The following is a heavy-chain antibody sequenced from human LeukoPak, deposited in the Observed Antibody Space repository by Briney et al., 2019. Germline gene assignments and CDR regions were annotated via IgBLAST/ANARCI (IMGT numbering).Heavy chain of an antibody. CDR3: ARDHYYDSSGFSPLDY. CDR1: GFTFSSYA. J-gene: IGHJ4*02. V-gene: IGHV3-23*01. CDR2: IGNSGTTT. Sequence: GGSQRLSCAASGFTFSSYAMSWVRQAPGKGLEWVSGIGNSGTTTDYADSVRGRFTISRENSKKTLYLQMNSQRAEDTAVYYCARDHYYDSSGFSPLDYWGQGTLVTVSS. D-gene: IGHD3-22*01.